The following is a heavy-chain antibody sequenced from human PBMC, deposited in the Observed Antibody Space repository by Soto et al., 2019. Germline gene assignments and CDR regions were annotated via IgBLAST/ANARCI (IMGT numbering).Heavy chain of an antibody. Sequence: QVQLVESGGGVVQPGRSLRLSCAASGFTFSSYGMHWVRQAPGKGLEWVAVISYDGSNKYYADSVKGRFTISRDNSKNKLYLQMNSLRAEDTAVYYCAKDSGGWFDPWGQGTLVTVSS. J-gene: IGHJ5*02. CDR2: ISYDGSNK. CDR1: GFTFSSYG. CDR3: AKDSGGWFDP. D-gene: IGHD3-10*01. V-gene: IGHV3-30*18.